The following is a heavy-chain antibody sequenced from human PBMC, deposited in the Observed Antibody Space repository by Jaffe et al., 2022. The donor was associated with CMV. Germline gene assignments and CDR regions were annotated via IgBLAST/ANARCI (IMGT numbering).Heavy chain of an antibody. V-gene: IGHV3-7*01. Sequence: EVQLVESGGGLVQPGGSLRLSCAASGFTFSSYWMSWVRQAPGKGLEWVANIKQDGSEKYYVDSVKGRFTISRDNAKNSLYLQMNSLRAEDTAVYYCARVTVIIAAAGNWFDPWGQGTLVTVSS. CDR3: ARVTVIIAAAGNWFDP. D-gene: IGHD6-13*01. CDR2: IKQDGSEK. CDR1: GFTFSSYW. J-gene: IGHJ5*02.